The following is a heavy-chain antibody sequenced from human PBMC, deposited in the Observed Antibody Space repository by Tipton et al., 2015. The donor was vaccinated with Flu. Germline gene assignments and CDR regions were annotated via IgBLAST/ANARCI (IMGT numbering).Heavy chain of an antibody. V-gene: IGHV3-21*01. J-gene: IGHJ4*02. CDR3: ARIPQNWGRYFDY. CDR1: GFTVTSSY. D-gene: IGHD7-27*01. Sequence: SLRLSCAASGFTVTSSYMSWVRQAPGKGLEWVSSISSSSNYIYYADSVKGRFTVSRDNAKNSLYLQMNSLSAEDTAVYYCARIPQNWGRYFDYWGQGTLVTVSS. CDR2: ISSSSNYI.